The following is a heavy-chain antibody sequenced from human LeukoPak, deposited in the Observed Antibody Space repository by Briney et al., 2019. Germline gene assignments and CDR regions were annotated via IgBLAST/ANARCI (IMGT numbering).Heavy chain of an antibody. J-gene: IGHJ4*02. Sequence: GGSLRLSCAASGFTFSSYGMHWVRQAPGKGLEWVAVIWYDGSNKYYADSVKGRFTISRDNSKITLYLQMNSLRAEDTAVYYCARDRRGYCSSTSCEGVDYWGQGTLVTVSS. V-gene: IGHV3-33*01. D-gene: IGHD2-2*01. CDR3: ARDRRGYCSSTSCEGVDY. CDR1: GFTFSSYG. CDR2: IWYDGSNK.